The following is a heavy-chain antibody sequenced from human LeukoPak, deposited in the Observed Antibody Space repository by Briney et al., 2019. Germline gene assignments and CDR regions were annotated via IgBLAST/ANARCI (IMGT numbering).Heavy chain of an antibody. D-gene: IGHD3-10*01. Sequence: GGSLRLSCAASGFTFSTYGMSWVRQAPGKGLERVSAISGRDSNTYYADSVEGRFIISRDNSKNTLYLQMNSLRAEDTAVYYCARGPYGPFDYWGQGTLVTVSS. CDR1: GFTFSTYG. CDR2: ISGRDSNT. V-gene: IGHV3-23*01. CDR3: ARGPYGPFDY. J-gene: IGHJ4*02.